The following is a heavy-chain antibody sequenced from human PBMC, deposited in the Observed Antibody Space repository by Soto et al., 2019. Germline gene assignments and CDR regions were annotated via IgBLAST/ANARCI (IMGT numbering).Heavy chain of an antibody. CDR1: GGSFSGYY. Sequence: SETLSLTXAVYGGSFSGYYWSWIRQPPGKGLEWIGEINHSGSTNYNPSLKSRVTISVDTSKNQFSLKLSSVTAADTAVYYCARARYCSSTSCYTRIAAAGTFDYWGQGTLVTVSS. CDR2: INHSGST. D-gene: IGHD2-2*02. V-gene: IGHV4-34*01. CDR3: ARARYCSSTSCYTRIAAAGTFDY. J-gene: IGHJ4*02.